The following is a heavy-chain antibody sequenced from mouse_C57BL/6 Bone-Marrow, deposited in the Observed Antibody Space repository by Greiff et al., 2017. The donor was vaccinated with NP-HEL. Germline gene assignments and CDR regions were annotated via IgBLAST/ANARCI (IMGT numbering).Heavy chain of an antibody. Sequence: EVKVVESGGGLVKPGGSLKLSCAASGFTFSDYGMHWVRQAPEKGLEWVAYISSGSSTIYYADTVKGRFTISRDNAKNTLFLQMTSLRSEDTAMYYCARRYYYGSSPLWFAYWGQGTLVTVSA. D-gene: IGHD1-1*01. CDR3: ARRYYYGSSPLWFAY. V-gene: IGHV5-17*01. CDR1: GFTFSDYG. J-gene: IGHJ3*01. CDR2: ISSGSSTI.